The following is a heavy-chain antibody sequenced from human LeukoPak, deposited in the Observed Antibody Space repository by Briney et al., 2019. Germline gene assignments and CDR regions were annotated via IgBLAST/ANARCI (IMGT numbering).Heavy chain of an antibody. Sequence: GGSLRLSCAVSGYTFDDYAIHWVRQAPGKGLEWVSGISWNSGTIGYADSVKGRFTISRDNAKNSLYLQMNSLRAEDTALYYCAKDRSGSYFDAFDIWGQGTMVTVSS. CDR3: AKDRSGSYFDAFDI. V-gene: IGHV3-9*01. CDR1: GYTFDDYA. J-gene: IGHJ3*02. D-gene: IGHD1-26*01. CDR2: ISWNSGTI.